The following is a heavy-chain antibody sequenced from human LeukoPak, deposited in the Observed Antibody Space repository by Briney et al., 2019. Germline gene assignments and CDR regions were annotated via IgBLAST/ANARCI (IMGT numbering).Heavy chain of an antibody. J-gene: IGHJ4*02. V-gene: IGHV5-51*01. CDR2: IYPGDSDT. CDR3: AGAAAGTAIDS. D-gene: IGHD6-13*01. CDR1: GSSFSTYW. Sequence: PGESLKISCQGSGSSFSTYWIAWVRQLPGKGLEWMGIIYPGDSDTRYSPSFQGQFTISADKSISTAYLQWSSLKASDSAIYYCAGAAAGTAIDSWGQGTLVTVSS.